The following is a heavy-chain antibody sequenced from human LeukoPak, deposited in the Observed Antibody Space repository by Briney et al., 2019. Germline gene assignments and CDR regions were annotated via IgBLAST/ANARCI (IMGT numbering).Heavy chain of an antibody. CDR2: INPNSGGT. Sequence: GASVKVSCKASGYTFTAYYIHWVRQAPGQGLEWMGWINPNSGGTEYAQKFQGRITLTRDTSTSTAYMELWSLRSDDTAVYYCARGGDWSNYFDYWGQGTLVTVSS. CDR1: GYTFTAYY. D-gene: IGHD2-21*01. CDR3: ARGGDWSNYFDY. J-gene: IGHJ4*02. V-gene: IGHV1-2*02.